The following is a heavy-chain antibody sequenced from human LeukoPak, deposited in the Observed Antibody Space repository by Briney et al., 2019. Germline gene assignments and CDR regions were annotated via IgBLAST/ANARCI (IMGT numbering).Heavy chain of an antibody. V-gene: IGHV1-69*05. J-gene: IGHJ4*02. D-gene: IGHD7-27*01. Sequence: ASVKVSCKASGGTFSSYAISWVRQAPGQGLEWMGGIIPIFGTANYAQKFQGRVTITTDESTSTVYMELSGLRSDDTAVYYCARGPSTGDFDYWGQGTLVTVSS. CDR1: GGTFSSYA. CDR3: ARGPSTGDFDY. CDR2: IIPIFGTA.